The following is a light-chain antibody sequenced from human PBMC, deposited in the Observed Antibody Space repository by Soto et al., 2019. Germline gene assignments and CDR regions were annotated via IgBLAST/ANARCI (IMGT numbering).Light chain of an antibody. CDR2: DAS. Sequence: MEFAQSPSFLFAFVGDRGTIAFRASQGISSYLGWYQQTPGKAPNLLIYDASTLHSGVPSRFSGGGSRTDCTLTISSLQPEDFATDYRQQSYSNPITFGQGTRLEI. V-gene: IGKV1-9*01. J-gene: IGKJ5*01. CDR1: QGISSY. CDR3: QQSYSNPIT.